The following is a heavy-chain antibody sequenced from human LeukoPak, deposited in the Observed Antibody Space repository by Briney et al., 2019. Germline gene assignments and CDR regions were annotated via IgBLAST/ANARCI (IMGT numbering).Heavy chain of an antibody. Sequence: PSETLSLTCAVYGGSFSGYYWSWIRQPPGKGLEWIGEINHSGSTNYNPSLKSRVTISVDTSKNQFSLKLSSVTAADTAVYYCARGRGTARSRRIDYWGQGTLVTVSS. CDR2: INHSGST. D-gene: IGHD1-7*01. V-gene: IGHV4-34*01. CDR3: ARGRGTARSRRIDY. CDR1: GGSFSGYY. J-gene: IGHJ4*02.